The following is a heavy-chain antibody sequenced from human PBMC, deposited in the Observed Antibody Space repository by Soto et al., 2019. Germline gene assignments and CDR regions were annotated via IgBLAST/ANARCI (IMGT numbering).Heavy chain of an antibody. V-gene: IGHV6-1*01. D-gene: IGHD6-13*01. CDR3: ARAEYSSRHLTSRNWVDP. CDR1: GDSVSSNSAA. CDR2: TYYRSKWYN. Sequence: PSQTLSLTCAISGDSVSSNSAAWNWIRQSPSRGLEWLGRTYYRSKWYNDYAVSVKSRITINPDTSKNQFSLQLNSVTPEDTAVYYCARAEYSSRHLTSRNWVDPWGQGTLVTVSS. J-gene: IGHJ5*02.